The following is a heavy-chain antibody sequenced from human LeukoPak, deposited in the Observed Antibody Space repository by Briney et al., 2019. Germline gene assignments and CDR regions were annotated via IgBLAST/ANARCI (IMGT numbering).Heavy chain of an antibody. CDR3: ARGYPIVGAFDI. CDR2: ISYDGSNK. J-gene: IGHJ3*02. Sequence: GGSLRLSCAASGFTFSSYAMHWVRQAPGKGLEWVAVISYDGSNKYYADSVKGRFTISRDNSKNTLYLQMNSLRAEDTAVYYCARGYPIVGAFDIWGQGTMVTVSS. V-gene: IGHV3-30-3*01. D-gene: IGHD2-15*01. CDR1: GFTFSSYA.